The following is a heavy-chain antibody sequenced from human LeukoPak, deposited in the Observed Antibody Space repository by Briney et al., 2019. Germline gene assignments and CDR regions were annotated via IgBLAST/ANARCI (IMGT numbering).Heavy chain of an antibody. V-gene: IGHV4-30-2*01. Sequence: PSETLSLTCTVSGGSISSGGYYWSWIRQPPGKGLEWIGYIYHSGSTYYNPSLKSRVTISVDRSKNQFSLKLSSVTAADTAVYYCARDVHTLVITTENAFDIWGQGTMVTVSS. CDR2: IYHSGST. J-gene: IGHJ3*02. CDR3: ARDVHTLVITTENAFDI. D-gene: IGHD3-22*01. CDR1: GGSISSGGYY.